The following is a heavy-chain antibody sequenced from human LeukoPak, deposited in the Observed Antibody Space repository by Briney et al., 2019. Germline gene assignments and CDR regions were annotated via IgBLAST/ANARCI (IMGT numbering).Heavy chain of an antibody. CDR2: IYSGGTT. CDR3: ARGGSGWSYYYYYAMDV. V-gene: IGHV3-53*01. CDR1: GFTVSSNY. D-gene: IGHD6-19*01. J-gene: IGHJ6*02. Sequence: GGSLRLSCAASGFTVSSNYMSWVRQAPGKGLEWVSVIYSGGTTYYADSVKGRFTTSRDNSKNTLYLQMNSLRAEDTAVYYCARGGSGWSYYYYYAMDVWGQGTTVTVSS.